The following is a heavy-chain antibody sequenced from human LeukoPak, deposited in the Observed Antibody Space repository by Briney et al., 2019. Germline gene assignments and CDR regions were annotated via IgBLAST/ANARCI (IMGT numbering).Heavy chain of an antibody. CDR2: IYPGDSDT. CDR1: GFGFTSYW. J-gene: IGHJ4*02. D-gene: IGHD3-10*01. Sequence: GASLQISSKGYGFGFTSYWIGWVRPMTGKGLEWMGIIYPGDSDTRYSPSFQGQVTISADKSISTAYLQWSSLKASDTAMYYCARHTTPKLWGSGSYYYWDQGTLVTVSS. V-gene: IGHV5-51*01. CDR3: ARHTTPKLWGSGSYYY.